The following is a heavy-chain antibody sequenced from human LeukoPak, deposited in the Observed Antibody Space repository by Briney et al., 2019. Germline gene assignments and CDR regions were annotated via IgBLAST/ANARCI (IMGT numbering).Heavy chain of an antibody. D-gene: IGHD1-26*01. CDR3: ATPSGSYFGYYYFHW. J-gene: IGHJ4*02. CDR2: VNPKNGET. V-gene: IGHV1-69-2*01. Sequence: ASVKISCKASGYKFSDYYVHRVQQAPGKGLEWMGRVNPKNGETMYVGKLLGRISISADTSTNTVYMELSSLRSEDTAVYYCATPSGSYFGYYYFHWWGQGTLVTVSS. CDR1: GYKFSDYY.